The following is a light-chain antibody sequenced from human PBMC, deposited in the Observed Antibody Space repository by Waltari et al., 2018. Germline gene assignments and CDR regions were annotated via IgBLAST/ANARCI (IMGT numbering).Light chain of an antibody. Sequence: DIQMTQSPSSLSASVGDRVTITCRASQSIISYLNWYQQKPGKAPKIMIYAASSLQSGFPLWFSCCGSEPHYTLTIPTLQPADLETYSVQPTYSTPGTFGQGTVVDSK. CDR2: AAS. CDR3: QPTYSTPGT. CDR1: QSIISY. V-gene: IGKV1-39*01. J-gene: IGKJ1*01.